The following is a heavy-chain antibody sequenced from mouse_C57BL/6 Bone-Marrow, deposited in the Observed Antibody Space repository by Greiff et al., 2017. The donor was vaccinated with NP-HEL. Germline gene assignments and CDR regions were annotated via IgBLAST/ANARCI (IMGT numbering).Heavy chain of an antibody. J-gene: IGHJ3*01. CDR1: GYTFTSYW. D-gene: IGHD2-2*01. CDR2: IHPNSGST. CDR3: ARWGYPRFSY. Sequence: QVQLQPPGAELVKPGASVKLSCKASGYTFTSYWLHWVKQRPGQGLEWLGMIHPNSGSTNYNEKFTSKATLTVAKSSSTAYMQLSILSSEDAAVYYCARWGYPRFSYWGQGTLVTVSA. V-gene: IGHV1-64*01.